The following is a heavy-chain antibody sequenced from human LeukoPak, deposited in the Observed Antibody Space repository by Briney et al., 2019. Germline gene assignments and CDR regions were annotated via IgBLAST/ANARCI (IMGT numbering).Heavy chain of an antibody. D-gene: IGHD3-10*01. CDR1: GFTFSSYG. CDR3: ARSYCYGSGSDSGSYYFDY. Sequence: GGSLRLSCAASGFTFSSYGMHWVRQAPGKGLEWVAVIWYDGSNKYYADSVKGRFTISRDNSKNTLYLQMNSLRAEDTAVYYCARSYCYGSGSDSGSYYFDYWGQGTLVTVSS. J-gene: IGHJ4*02. CDR2: IWYDGSNK. V-gene: IGHV3-33*08.